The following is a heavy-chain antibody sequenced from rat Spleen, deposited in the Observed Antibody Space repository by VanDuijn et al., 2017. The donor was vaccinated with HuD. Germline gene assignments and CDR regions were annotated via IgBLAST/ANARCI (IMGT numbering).Heavy chain of an antibody. CDR2: ITNSGGST. CDR3: ASRTANWFAY. J-gene: IGHJ3*01. V-gene: IGHV5S13*01. CDR1: GFTFSNYG. D-gene: IGHD5-1*01. Sequence: EVQLVESGGGLVQPGRSLKLSCAASGFTFSNYGMAWVRQAPTKGLEWVASITNSGGSTYYRDSVKGRFTISRDNAKSTLYLQMDSLRSEDTATYYCASRTANWFAYWGQGTLVTVSS.